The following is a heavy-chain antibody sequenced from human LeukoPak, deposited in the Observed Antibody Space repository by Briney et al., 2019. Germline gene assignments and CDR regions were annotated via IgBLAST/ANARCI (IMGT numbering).Heavy chain of an antibody. D-gene: IGHD5-18*01. CDR1: GGSISSSSYY. J-gene: IGHJ5*02. CDR2: INHSGST. V-gene: IGHV4-39*07. CDR3: ARVPRGYSYGRRFGWFDP. Sequence: NPSETLSLTCTVSGGSISSSSYYWSWIRQPPGKGLEWIGEINHSGSTNYNPSLKSRDTISVDTSKNQFSLKLSSVTAADTAVYYCARVPRGYSYGRRFGWFDPWGQGTLVTVSS.